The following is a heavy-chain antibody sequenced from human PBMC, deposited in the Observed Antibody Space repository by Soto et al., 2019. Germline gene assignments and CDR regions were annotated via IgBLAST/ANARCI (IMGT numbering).Heavy chain of an antibody. CDR2: IIPILGIA. V-gene: IGHV1-69*04. D-gene: IGHD3-22*01. CDR1: GGTFSSYT. J-gene: IGHJ4*02. Sequence: GASVKVSCKASGGTFSSYTISWVRQAPGQGLEWMGRIIPILGIANYAQKFQGRVTITADKSTSTAYMELSSLRSEDTAVYYCAREVDYYDSSGYYSYWGQGTLVTVSS. CDR3: AREVDYYDSSGYYSY.